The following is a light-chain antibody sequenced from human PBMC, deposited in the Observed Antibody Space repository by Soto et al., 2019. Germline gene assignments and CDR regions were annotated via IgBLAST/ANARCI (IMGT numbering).Light chain of an antibody. J-gene: IGLJ3*02. CDR1: SSNIGAGYD. CDR3: QSYDISLSGWV. V-gene: IGLV1-40*01. CDR2: GNS. Sequence: QSVLTQPPSVSGAPGQRVTISCTGSSSNIGAGYDVHWYQQLPGTAPKLLIYGNSNRPSGVPDRFSGSKSGTSASLAITVLRAEDEADYYCQSYDISLSGWVFGGGTKLTVL.